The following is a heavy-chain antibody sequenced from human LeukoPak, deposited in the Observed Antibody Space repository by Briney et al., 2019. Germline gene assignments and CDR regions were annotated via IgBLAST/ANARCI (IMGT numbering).Heavy chain of an antibody. Sequence: SQTLSLTCTVSGGSISSGGYYWSWIRQHPGKGLEWIGYIYYSGSTYYNPSLKSRVTISVDTSKNQFSLKLSSVTAADTAVYYCARVNTVRYYDILTGYYRGVGYVDYWGQGTLVTVSS. V-gene: IGHV4-31*03. CDR3: ARVNTVRYYDILTGYYRGVGYVDY. CDR2: IYYSGST. D-gene: IGHD3-9*01. CDR1: GGSISSGGYY. J-gene: IGHJ4*02.